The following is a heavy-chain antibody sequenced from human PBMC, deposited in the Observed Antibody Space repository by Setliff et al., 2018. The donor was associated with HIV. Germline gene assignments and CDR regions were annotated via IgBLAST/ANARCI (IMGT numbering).Heavy chain of an antibody. CDR3: ARDPRASYLSYYYYHYLDV. V-gene: IGHV3-21*06. CDR2: ITTDSNYI. Sequence: PGGSLRLSCAASGFIFNNYDMNWVRQAPGKGPEWVSSITTDSNYIYHADSVKGRFTTSRDNAKNSLYLQMNSLRAEDTAVYYCARDPRASYLSYYYYHYLDVWGKGTTVTVSS. J-gene: IGHJ6*03. D-gene: IGHD3-16*02. CDR1: GFIFNNYD.